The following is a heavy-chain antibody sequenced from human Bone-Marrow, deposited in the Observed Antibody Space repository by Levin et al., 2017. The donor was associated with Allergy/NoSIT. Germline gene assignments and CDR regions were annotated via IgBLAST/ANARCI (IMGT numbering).Heavy chain of an antibody. Sequence: LSLTCAASGFTVSSNYMSWVRQAPGKGLEWVSVIYSGGSTYYADSVKGRFTISRDNSKNTLYLQMNSLRAEDTAVYYCARHYASALGEIDYWGQGTLVTVSS. V-gene: IGHV3-53*01. D-gene: IGHD3-16*01. CDR2: IYSGGST. CDR3: ARHYASALGEIDY. J-gene: IGHJ4*02. CDR1: GFTVSSNY.